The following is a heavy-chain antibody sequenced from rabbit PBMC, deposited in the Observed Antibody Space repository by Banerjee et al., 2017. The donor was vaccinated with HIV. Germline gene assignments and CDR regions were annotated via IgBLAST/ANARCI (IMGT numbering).Heavy chain of an antibody. CDR1: GIDFSSYG. CDR3: ARESLIGYDL. D-gene: IGHD6-1*01. Sequence: QLVESGGGLVTLGGSLKLSCKASGIDFSSYGISWVRQAPGKGLEWIGIIYAGKSSTDYASWVNGRFTISSDNAQNTLDLQMNSLTAADTATYFCARESLIGYDLWGPGTLVTVS. J-gene: IGHJ4*01. CDR2: IYAGKSST. V-gene: IGHV1S7*01.